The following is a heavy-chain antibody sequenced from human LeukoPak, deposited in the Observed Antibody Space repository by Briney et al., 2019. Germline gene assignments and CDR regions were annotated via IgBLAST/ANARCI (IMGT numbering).Heavy chain of an antibody. Sequence: SETLSLTCAVYGGSFSGYYWSWIRQPPGKGLEWIGEINHSGSTNYNPSLKSRVTISVDTSKNQFSLKLSSVTAADTAVYYCARLPLRYFDWLSNDYWGQGTLVTVSS. V-gene: IGHV4-34*01. D-gene: IGHD3-9*01. CDR2: INHSGST. CDR3: ARLPLRYFDWLSNDY. CDR1: GGSFSGYY. J-gene: IGHJ4*02.